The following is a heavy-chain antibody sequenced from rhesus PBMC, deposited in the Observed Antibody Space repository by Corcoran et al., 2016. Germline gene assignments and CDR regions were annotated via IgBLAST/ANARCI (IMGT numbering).Heavy chain of an antibody. V-gene: IGHV5-2*01. D-gene: IGHD3-3*01. CDR3: AKGPYYNFWTGYYEEGYGLDS. J-gene: IGHJ6*01. CDR1: GYSFTSYW. CDR2: IDPSASDT. Sequence: EVQLVQSGAEVKRPGESLKISCKTSGYSFTSYWISWVRQMPGNGLGWMGAIDPSASDTRNSPSYQGQVTISADKASSTAYLQWSSLKASDTATYYCAKGPYYNFWTGYYEEGYGLDSWGQGVVVTVSS.